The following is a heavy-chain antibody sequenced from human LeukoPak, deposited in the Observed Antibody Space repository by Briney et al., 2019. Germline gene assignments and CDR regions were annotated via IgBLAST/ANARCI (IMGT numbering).Heavy chain of an antibody. CDR2: IYYSGST. Sequence: SETLSLTCTVSGGSVSSGSYYWSWIRQPPGKGLEWIGYIYYSGSTNYNPSLKSRVTISVDTSKNQFSLKLSSVTAADTAVYYCARDHSDYGDYRSAFDIWGQGTMVTVSS. D-gene: IGHD4-17*01. CDR3: ARDHSDYGDYRSAFDI. V-gene: IGHV4-61*01. J-gene: IGHJ3*02. CDR1: GGSVSSGSYY.